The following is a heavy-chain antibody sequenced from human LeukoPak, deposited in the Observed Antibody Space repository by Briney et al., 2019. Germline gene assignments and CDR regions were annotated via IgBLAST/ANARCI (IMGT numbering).Heavy chain of an antibody. J-gene: IGHJ4*02. Sequence: EASVKVSCKASGYTYTSYGISWVRQAPGQGLEWMGWISAYNGNTNYAQKLQGRDTMTTDTSTSTAYMELRSLRSDDTAVYYCTFRYGDWDTYWGQGTLVTVSS. CDR2: ISAYNGNT. D-gene: IGHD4-17*01. CDR1: GYTYTSYG. CDR3: TFRYGDWDTY. V-gene: IGHV1-18*01.